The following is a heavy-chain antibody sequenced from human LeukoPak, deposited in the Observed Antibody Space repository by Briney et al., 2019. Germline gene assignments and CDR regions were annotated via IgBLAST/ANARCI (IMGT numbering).Heavy chain of an antibody. V-gene: IGHV3-48*01. CDR2: ISSSSSTG. J-gene: IGHJ4*02. Sequence: GGSLTLSCAASGFTFSSYSKNWVRQAPRKGLEWVSYISSSSSTGSYSDSATGRCTISSDNAKNTLYLQINSLRAEDTPASYYARDWIRFCAGGSCYTVYHFVYWGQGTLVTISS. D-gene: IGHD2-15*01. CDR3: ARDWIRFCAGGSCYTVYHFVY. CDR1: GFTFSSYS.